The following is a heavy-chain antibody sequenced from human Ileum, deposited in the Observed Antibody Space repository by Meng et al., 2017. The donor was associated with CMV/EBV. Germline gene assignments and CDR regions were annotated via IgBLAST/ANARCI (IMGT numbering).Heavy chain of an antibody. J-gene: IGHJ4*02. Sequence: KDFGDTFKFYGISWVRQAPGEGVEWMGTFIHMLGTAKYAQKCQGRVTITTDKSTTTGYMEMSSLRSEDTAVYYCARDIVGGSYFDYWGQGTLVTVSS. V-gene: IGHV1-69*05. D-gene: IGHD1-26*01. CDR1: GDTFKFYG. CDR2: FIHMLGTA. CDR3: ARDIVGGSYFDY.